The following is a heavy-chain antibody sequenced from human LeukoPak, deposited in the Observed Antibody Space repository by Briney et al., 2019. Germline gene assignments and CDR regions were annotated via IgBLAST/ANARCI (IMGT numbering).Heavy chain of an antibody. V-gene: IGHV3-30-3*01. CDR2: ISYDGSNK. J-gene: IGHJ4*02. CDR1: GFTFSSYA. Sequence: GGSLRLSCAASGFTFSSYAMHWVRQAPGKGLEWVAVISYDGSNKYYADSVRGRFTISRDNSKNTLYLQMNSLRAEDTAVYYCAREVDYWGQGTLVTVSS. CDR3: AREVDY.